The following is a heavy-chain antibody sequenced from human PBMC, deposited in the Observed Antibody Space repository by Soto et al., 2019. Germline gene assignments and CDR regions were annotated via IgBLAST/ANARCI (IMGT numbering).Heavy chain of an antibody. CDR2: ISYGGGTT. D-gene: IGHD3-22*01. V-gene: IGHV3-23*01. CDR1: EFTFSNYG. Sequence: VGSLRLSCAAAEFTFSNYGRSRVRKAPGKGLEWVSAISYGGGTTYYADSVKGRFTISRDNSKNTLYLQMNSLRAEDTAVYYCAKNPGYYIDSTVYLFAYWGQGTLVPVSP. J-gene: IGHJ4*02. CDR3: AKNPGYYIDSTVYLFAY.